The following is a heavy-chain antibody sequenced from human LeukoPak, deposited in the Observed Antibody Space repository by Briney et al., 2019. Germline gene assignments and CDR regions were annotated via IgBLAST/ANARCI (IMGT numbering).Heavy chain of an antibody. CDR2: IWYDGSNK. Sequence: PGGSLRLSCAASGFIFSSYGMHWVRQAPGKGLEWVAVIWYDGSNKYYADSVKGRFTISRDNAKNSLYLQMNSLRAEDTAVYYCAREGVVVSAAVDYWGQGTLVTVSS. J-gene: IGHJ4*02. D-gene: IGHD2-2*01. CDR3: AREGVVVSAAVDY. CDR1: GFIFSSYG. V-gene: IGHV3-33*01.